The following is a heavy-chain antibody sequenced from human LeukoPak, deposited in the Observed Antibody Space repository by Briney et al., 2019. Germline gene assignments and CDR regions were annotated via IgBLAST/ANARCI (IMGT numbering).Heavy chain of an antibody. J-gene: IGHJ4*02. CDR1: GFTFSSYA. CDR3: ARDGRQWLAQGCFDY. D-gene: IGHD6-19*01. V-gene: IGHV3-30*04. CDR2: ISYDGSNK. Sequence: PGRSLRLSCAASGFTFSSYAMHWVRQAPGEGLEWVAVISYDGSNKYYADSVKGRFTISRDNSKNTLYLQMNSLRAEDTAVYYCARDGRQWLAQGCFDYWGQGTLVAVSS.